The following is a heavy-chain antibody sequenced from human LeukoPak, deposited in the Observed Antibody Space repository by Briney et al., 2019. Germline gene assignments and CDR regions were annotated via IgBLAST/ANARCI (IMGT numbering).Heavy chain of an antibody. D-gene: IGHD1-26*01. CDR2: IWYEGTNE. Sequence: PGRSLRLSCAASGFTFSNCAMHWVRQAPGKGLEWVAVIWYEGTNEYYAEAVKGRFTISRDNSKNTLYLQMNSLRAEDSAVYYCARAIVGHTGDYWGQGTLVTVVS. V-gene: IGHV3-33*01. CDR1: GFTFSNCA. CDR3: ARAIVGHTGDY. J-gene: IGHJ4*02.